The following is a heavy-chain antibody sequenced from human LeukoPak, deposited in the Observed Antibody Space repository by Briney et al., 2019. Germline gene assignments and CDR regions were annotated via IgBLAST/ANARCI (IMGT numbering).Heavy chain of an antibody. V-gene: IGHV3-23*01. J-gene: IGHJ4*02. D-gene: IGHD3-16*02. CDR1: GFSFSSYA. Sequence: GGSRRFSCEASGFSFSSYAMSWVRKAPGKGLEWVSGISGNGGKTYYADSVKGRLTISRDNSKNTLYLQMNSLRVDDTAAYYCAKLYYDYVWGSYRYYFFDSWGQGTLVTVSS. CDR2: ISGNGGKT. CDR3: AKLYYDYVWGSYRYYFFDS.